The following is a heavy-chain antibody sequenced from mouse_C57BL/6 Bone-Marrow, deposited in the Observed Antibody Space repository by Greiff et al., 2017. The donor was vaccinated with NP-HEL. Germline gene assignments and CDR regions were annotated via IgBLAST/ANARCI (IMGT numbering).Heavy chain of an antibody. CDR2: ISSGSSTI. J-gene: IGHJ3*01. CDR3: ALGGTAWFAY. D-gene: IGHD4-1*01. Sequence: EVKLMESGGGLVKPGGSLKLSCAASGFTFSDYGMHWVRQAPEKGLEWVAYISSGSSTIYYADTVKGRFTISRDNAKNTLFLQMTSLRSEDTAMYYCALGGTAWFAYWGQGTLVTVSA. CDR1: GFTFSDYG. V-gene: IGHV5-17*01.